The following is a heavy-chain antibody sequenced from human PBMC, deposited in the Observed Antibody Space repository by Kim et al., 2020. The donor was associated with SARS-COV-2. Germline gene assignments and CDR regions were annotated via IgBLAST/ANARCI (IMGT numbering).Heavy chain of an antibody. CDR1: GASISSYY. D-gene: IGHD3-9*01. V-gene: IGHV4-59*01. CDR3: ARDRCGILTGYPLRLFDY. CDR2: ISYSGST. Sequence: SETLSLTCTVSGASISSYYWSWIRQPPGRGLEWIGYISYSGSTNYNPSLKSRVTISVDPSKNQFSLKLSSVTAADTAVYYCARDRCGILTGYPLRLFDY. J-gene: IGHJ4*01.